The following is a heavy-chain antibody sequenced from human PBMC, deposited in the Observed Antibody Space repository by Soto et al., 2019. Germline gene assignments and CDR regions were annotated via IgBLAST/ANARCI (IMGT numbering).Heavy chain of an antibody. CDR2: ISGSDAKT. V-gene: IGHV3-23*01. D-gene: IGHD4-4*01. J-gene: IGHJ4*02. CDR3: PKYSYLDY. Sequence: GGSLRLSCTPSGFSFASFAMTWVRQAPGKGLEWVATISGSDAKTYYAHSVKARFSISRDTSRNTLYLQINSLSADVTAIYYCPKYSYLDYWGQGTRVTVSS. CDR1: GFSFASFA.